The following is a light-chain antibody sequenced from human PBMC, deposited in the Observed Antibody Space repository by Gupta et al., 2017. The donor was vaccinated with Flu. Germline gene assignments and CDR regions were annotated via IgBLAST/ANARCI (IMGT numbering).Light chain of an antibody. V-gene: IGKV3-20*01. Sequence: ENVLTQSPRTLSLSPGERAPLSCRASQSVSSNFLACYQQKPGQTPRLLIYGASSGATGIPDMCSGSWSGTDFTRTISRLEPEDSAVYYCHQYGTSKTFGQGTKVEIK. J-gene: IGKJ1*01. CDR1: QSVSSNF. CDR2: GAS. CDR3: HQYGTSKT.